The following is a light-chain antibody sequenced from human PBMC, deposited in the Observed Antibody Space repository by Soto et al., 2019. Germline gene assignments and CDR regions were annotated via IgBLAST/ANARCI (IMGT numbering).Light chain of an antibody. J-gene: IGKJ5*01. Sequence: EIVLTQSPGTLSLSPGARAPLSCRASQTVSSTYLAWYQQKPGQAPRLLIYDASIRATGIPDRFSGSASGTAFTLTISRLEPEDFAVYYCQQYGNSPSVTVGQGTRLEIK. CDR3: QQYGNSPSVT. CDR1: QTVSSTY. V-gene: IGKV3-20*01. CDR2: DAS.